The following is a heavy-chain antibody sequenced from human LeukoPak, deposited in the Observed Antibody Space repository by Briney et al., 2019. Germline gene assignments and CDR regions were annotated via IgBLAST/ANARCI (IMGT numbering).Heavy chain of an antibody. V-gene: IGHV1-46*01. CDR3: ARVKGESLDY. D-gene: IGHD2-21*01. CDR2: INPSGGST. CDR1: GHTFTSYY. J-gene: IGHJ4*02. Sequence: ASVEVSCKASGHTFTSYYMHWVRQAPGQGLEWMGIINPSGGSTNYAQKLQGRVTMTTDTSTSAAYMELRSLRSDDTAVYYCARVKGESLDYWGQGTLVTVSS.